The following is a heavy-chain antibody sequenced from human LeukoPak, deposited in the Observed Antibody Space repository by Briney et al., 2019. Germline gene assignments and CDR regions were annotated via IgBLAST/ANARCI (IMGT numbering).Heavy chain of an antibody. CDR2: IYYSGST. D-gene: IGHD3-3*01. CDR1: GGSISSYY. V-gene: IGHV4-59*01. CDR3: ARAPLPESSYYKSYYYYYMDV. J-gene: IGHJ6*03. Sequence: PSETLSLTCTVSGGSISSYYWSWIRQPPGKGLEWIGYIYYSGSTNYNPSLKSRVTISVDTAKNEFSLKLSSVTAADTAVYYCARAPLPESSYYKSYYYYYMDVWGKGTTVTVSS.